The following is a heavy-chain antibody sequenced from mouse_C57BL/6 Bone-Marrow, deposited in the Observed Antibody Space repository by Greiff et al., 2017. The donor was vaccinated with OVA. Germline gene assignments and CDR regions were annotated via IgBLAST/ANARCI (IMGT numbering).Heavy chain of an antibody. CDR2: IDPANGNT. J-gene: IGHJ2*01. Sequence: EVQLQESVAELVRPGASVKLSCTASGFNIKNTYMHWVKQRPEQGLEWIGRIDPANGNTKYAPKFQGKATITADTSSNTAYLQLSSLTSEDTTIYYCAFYYYGRRTGDYWGQGTTLTVSS. CDR3: AFYYYGRRTGDY. V-gene: IGHV14-3*01. CDR1: GFNIKNTY. D-gene: IGHD1-1*01.